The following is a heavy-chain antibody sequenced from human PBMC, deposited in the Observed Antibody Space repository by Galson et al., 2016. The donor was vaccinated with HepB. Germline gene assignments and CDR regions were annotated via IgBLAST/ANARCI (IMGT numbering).Heavy chain of an antibody. CDR2: IWYGGINK. J-gene: IGHJ4*02. CDR1: GFTFSSYG. Sequence: SLRLSCAASGFTFSSYGMHWVRQAPGKGLEWMALIWYGGINKYYGDSVQGRFTISRDNSRNSLYLQMSSLKTEETAVYYCTRVIPNGNDWYPDYWGQGTLVTVSS. CDR3: TRVIPNGNDWYPDY. V-gene: IGHV3-33*01. D-gene: IGHD6-19*01.